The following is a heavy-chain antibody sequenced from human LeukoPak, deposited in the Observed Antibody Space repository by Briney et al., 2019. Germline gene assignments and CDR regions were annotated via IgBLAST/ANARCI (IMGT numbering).Heavy chain of an antibody. J-gene: IGHJ5*02. Sequence: ASVKVSCKASDNTFTNYYMHWVRQAPGQGLEWLGLINPNGDRTAYAQNFQGRVTMTRDTSTTTFYLELSSLRSEDTAVYYCARGSWFDPWGQGTLVTVSS. CDR3: ARGSWFDP. CDR2: INPNGDRT. V-gene: IGHV1-46*01. CDR1: DNTFTNYY.